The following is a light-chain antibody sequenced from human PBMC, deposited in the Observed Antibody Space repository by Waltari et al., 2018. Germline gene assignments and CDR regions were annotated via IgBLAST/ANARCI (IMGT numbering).Light chain of an antibody. CDR3: QQCYSSPIT. Sequence: DIVMTQSPDSLSVSLVERATINCKSSQSLLSSSDNRNYLVWYQQKPGQPPKLVISWASTRESGVPDRFSGSGSGTDFTLTIRSLQAEDVAVYFCQQCYSSPITIGGGTKVEIK. J-gene: IGKJ4*01. V-gene: IGKV4-1*01. CDR1: QSLLSSSDNRNY. CDR2: WAS.